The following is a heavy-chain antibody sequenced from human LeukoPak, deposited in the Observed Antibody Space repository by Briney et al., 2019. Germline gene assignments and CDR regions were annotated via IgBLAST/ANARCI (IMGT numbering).Heavy chain of an antibody. J-gene: IGHJ1*01. CDR2: ISYDGSNK. CDR1: GFTFSSYG. CDR3: AKESAGSGYSGYDYFEYFQH. D-gene: IGHD5-12*01. Sequence: PGRSLRLSCAASGFTFSSYGMHWVRQAPGKGLEWVAVISYDGSNKYYADSVKGRFTISRDNSKNTLYLQMNSLRAEDTAVYYCAKESAGSGYSGYDYFEYFQHWGQGTLVTVSS. V-gene: IGHV3-30*18.